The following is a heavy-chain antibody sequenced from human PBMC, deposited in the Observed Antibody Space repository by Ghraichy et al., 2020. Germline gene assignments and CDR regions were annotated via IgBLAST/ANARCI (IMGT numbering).Heavy chain of an antibody. J-gene: IGHJ4*02. Sequence: GESLNISCAASGFTLSSYAMTWVRQAPGKGLEWVSAISRSGDSTYYADSVRGRFTISIDNSKNTLYLKMSSLRAEDTAVYYCAKDWYTTGWFTANWGQGTLVTVSS. D-gene: IGHD6-13*01. CDR2: ISRSGDST. CDR1: GFTLSSYA. CDR3: AKDWYTTGWFTAN. V-gene: IGHV3-23*01.